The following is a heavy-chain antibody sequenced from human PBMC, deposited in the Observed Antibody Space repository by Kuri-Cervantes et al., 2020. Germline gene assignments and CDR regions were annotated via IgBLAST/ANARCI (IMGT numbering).Heavy chain of an antibody. CDR2: INSDGSST. D-gene: IGHD1-26*01. CDR3: TSMGVPDY. J-gene: IGHJ4*02. Sequence: GGSLRLSCAASGFTFSSYWMNWVRHAPGKGLVWVSRINSDGSSTNYADSVKGRFTISRDNAKKTVYLQVNSLRAEDTAVYYCTSMGVPDYWGQGILVTVSS. V-gene: IGHV3-74*01. CDR1: GFTFSSYW.